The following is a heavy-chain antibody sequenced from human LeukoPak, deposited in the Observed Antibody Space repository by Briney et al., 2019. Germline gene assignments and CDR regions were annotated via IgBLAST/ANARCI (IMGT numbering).Heavy chain of an antibody. J-gene: IGHJ4*02. CDR3: ARPKYSSSWQIFDY. D-gene: IGHD6-13*01. V-gene: IGHV3-11*01. CDR1: EFTFSDYY. CDR2: ISSSGNTI. Sequence: GGSLRLSCAASEFTFSDYYMSWIRQAPGKGLEWVSYISSSGNTIYYADSVKGRFTISRDNAKNSVLLQVNSLRAEDTAVYYCARPKYSSSWQIFDYWGQGTLVTASS.